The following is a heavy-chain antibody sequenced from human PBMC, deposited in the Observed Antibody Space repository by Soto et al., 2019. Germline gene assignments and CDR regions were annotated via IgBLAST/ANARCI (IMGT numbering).Heavy chain of an antibody. CDR1: GYSFTTSW. D-gene: IGHD2-21*02. J-gene: IGHJ4*02. CDR2: IYPGDSDT. Sequence: PGESLKISCQGSGYSFTTSWIGWVRQMPGKGLEWMGLIYPGDSDTRYSPSFQGQVTITVDKSINTAYLQWSGLKASDTAIYYCARRLPAIEGFDYWGQGALVTVSS. CDR3: ARRLPAIEGFDY. V-gene: IGHV5-51*01.